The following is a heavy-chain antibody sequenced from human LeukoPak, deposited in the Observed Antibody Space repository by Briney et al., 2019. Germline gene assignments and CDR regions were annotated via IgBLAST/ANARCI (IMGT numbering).Heavy chain of an antibody. CDR1: GYTFTGYY. Sequence: ASVKVSCKASGYTFTGYYMHWVRQAPGQGLEWMGWISLNSGGTNYAQKFQGRVTMTRDTSISTAYMELSRLRSDDTAVYYCSGGYCSGGSCFHFDYWGQGTLVTVSS. D-gene: IGHD2-15*01. J-gene: IGHJ4*02. CDR2: ISLNSGGT. CDR3: SGGYCSGGSCFHFDY. V-gene: IGHV1-2*02.